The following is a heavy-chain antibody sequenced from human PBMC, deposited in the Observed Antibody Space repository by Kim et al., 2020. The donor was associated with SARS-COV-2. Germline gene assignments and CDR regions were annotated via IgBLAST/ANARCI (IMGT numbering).Heavy chain of an antibody. CDR1: GYTFTSYA. CDR3: ARGSLPFGVVTIYYYYYYGMDV. D-gene: IGHD3-3*01. J-gene: IGHJ6*02. V-gene: IGHV1-3*01. CDR2: INAGNGNT. Sequence: ASVKVSCKASGYTFTSYAMHWVRQAPGQRLEWMGWINAGNGNTKYSQKFQGRVTITRDTSASTAYMELSSLRSEDTAVYYCARGSLPFGVVTIYYYYYYGMDVWGQGTTVTVSS.